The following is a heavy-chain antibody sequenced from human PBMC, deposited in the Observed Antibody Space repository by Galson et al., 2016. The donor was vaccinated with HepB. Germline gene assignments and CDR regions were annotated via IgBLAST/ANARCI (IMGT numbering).Heavy chain of an antibody. Sequence: SLRLSCAASGFLFRNYDMGWVRQAPGKGLEWVSAFSSPTGSTYYADSVKGRFTISRDNSKNTLYLQMNSLRPEDTAVYYCAKDRRRMTTVDCWGQGTLVTVSS. CDR2: FSSPTGST. J-gene: IGHJ4*02. CDR3: AKDRRRMTTVDC. CDR1: GFLFRNYD. D-gene: IGHD4-17*01. V-gene: IGHV3-23*01.